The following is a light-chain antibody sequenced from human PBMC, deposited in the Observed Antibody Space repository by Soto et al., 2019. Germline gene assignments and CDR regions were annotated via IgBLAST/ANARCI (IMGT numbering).Light chain of an antibody. V-gene: IGLV2-14*01. CDR2: EVT. J-gene: IGLJ1*01. CDR3: SSYTTSSTLYYV. CDR1: SSDVGGYNY. Sequence: QSALTQPASVSGSPGQSITLSCTGPSSDVGGYNYVSWYQQHPDKAPKLIIYEVTQRPSGVSNRFSGSKSANTASLTISGLQAEDEADYYCSSYTTSSTLYYVFGTGTKVTVL.